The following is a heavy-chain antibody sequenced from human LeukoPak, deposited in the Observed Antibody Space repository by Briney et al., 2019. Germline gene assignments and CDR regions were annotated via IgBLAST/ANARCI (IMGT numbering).Heavy chain of an antibody. D-gene: IGHD3-22*01. CDR3: AKKESYLVVITQYFQH. Sequence: PGGSLRLSCAASGFTFSSYAMSWVRQAPGKGLEWLSSISSSGGSTYYADSVKGRFTISRDNSKNTLYLQMNSLRAEDTAVYYCAKKESYLVVITQYFQHWGQGTLVTVSS. CDR1: GFTFSSYA. J-gene: IGHJ1*01. V-gene: IGHV3-23*01. CDR2: ISSSGGST.